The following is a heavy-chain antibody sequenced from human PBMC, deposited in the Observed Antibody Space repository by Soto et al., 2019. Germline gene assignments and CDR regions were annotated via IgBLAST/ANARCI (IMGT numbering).Heavy chain of an antibody. J-gene: IGHJ6*03. CDR2: SYPGDSDT. D-gene: IGHD2-2*01. CDR1: GYSFTRYW. CDR3: ERLLVVPAATNYYYYYMDV. V-gene: IGHV5-51*01. Sequence: GESPKISCKGSGYSFTRYWIGWVPPMPGKRLEWMGISYPGDSDTRYSPSFQGQVTISADKSISTAYLQWSSLKASDTAMYYCERLLVVPAATNYYYYYMDVWGKGTTVTVTS.